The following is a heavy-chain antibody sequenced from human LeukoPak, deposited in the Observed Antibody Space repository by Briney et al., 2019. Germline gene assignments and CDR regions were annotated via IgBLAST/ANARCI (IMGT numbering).Heavy chain of an antibody. CDR2: ISAYNGNT. Sequence: ASVKVSCKASGYTFTSYGISWVRQAPGQGLEWMGWISAYNGNTNYAEKLQGRVTMTTDTSTSTAYMELRSLRSDDTAVYYCARADVVVPAAIPLDYWGQGTLVTVSS. V-gene: IGHV1-18*01. CDR1: GYTFTSYG. CDR3: ARADVVVPAAIPLDY. J-gene: IGHJ4*02. D-gene: IGHD2-2*01.